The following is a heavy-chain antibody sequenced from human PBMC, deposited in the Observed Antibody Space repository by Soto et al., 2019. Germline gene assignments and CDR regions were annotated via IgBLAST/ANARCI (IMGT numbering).Heavy chain of an antibody. J-gene: IGHJ4*02. CDR2: ISTSGNTI. CDR3: ARDYSYGSGSYSSYYFDS. D-gene: IGHD3-10*01. V-gene: IGHV3-11*01. CDR1: GFTFGDCY. Sequence: PGGSLRLSCAASGFTFGDCYMSWIRQAPGKGLEWVSYISTSGNTIDYADSVKGRFTISRDSAKNSLYLQMNSLRAEDTAVYYCARDYSYGSGSYSSYYFDSWVQGTLVTVSS.